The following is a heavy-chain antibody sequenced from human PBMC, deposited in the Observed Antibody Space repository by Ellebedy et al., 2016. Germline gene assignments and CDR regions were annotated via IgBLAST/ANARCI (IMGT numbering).Heavy chain of an antibody. V-gene: IGHV4-34*01. D-gene: IGHD3-10*01. J-gene: IGHJ4*02. CDR1: GGSFSGYY. CDR2: INHSGST. Sequence: SETLSLXCAVYGGSFSGYYWSWIRQPPGKGLEWIGEINHSGSTNYNPSLKSRVTISVDTSKNQFSLKLSSVTAADTAVYYCARLVGGSGSYPDYWGQGTLVTVSS. CDR3: ARLVGGSGSYPDY.